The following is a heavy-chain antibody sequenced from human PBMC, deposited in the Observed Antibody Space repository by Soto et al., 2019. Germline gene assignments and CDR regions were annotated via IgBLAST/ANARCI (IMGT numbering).Heavy chain of an antibody. CDR2: INPNTGGT. J-gene: IGHJ4*02. D-gene: IGHD3-16*01. Sequence: GASVKVSCKASGYTFTDYYMYWVRQAPGQGLEWMGGINPNTGGTEYAQKFQGRVTMTRDTSTSTAYLELNRLISDDTAVYYCARDPIGGGAPYYFDYWGQGTLVTSPQ. CDR3: ARDPIGGGAPYYFDY. V-gene: IGHV1-2*02. CDR1: GYTFTDYY.